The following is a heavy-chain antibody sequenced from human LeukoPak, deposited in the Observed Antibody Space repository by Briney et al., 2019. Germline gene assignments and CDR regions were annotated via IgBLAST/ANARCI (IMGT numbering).Heavy chain of an antibody. CDR1: GYSISSGYY. CDR2: IYHSGST. CDR3: ARNIPMSASGSYLPRNSYYFDY. Sequence: SETLSLTCTVSGYSISSGYYWGWIRQPPGKGLEWIGSIYHSGSTYYNPSLKSRVTISVDTSKNQFSLKLSSVTAADTAVYYCARNIPMSASGSYLPRNSYYFDYWGQGTLVTVSS. D-gene: IGHD3-10*01. V-gene: IGHV4-38-2*02. J-gene: IGHJ4*02.